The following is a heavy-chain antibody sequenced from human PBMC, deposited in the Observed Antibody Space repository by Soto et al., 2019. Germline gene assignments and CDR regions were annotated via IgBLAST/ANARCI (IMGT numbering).Heavy chain of an antibody. Sequence: PGGSLRLSCVASGFTFSNYPMSWVRQTPGKGLEWVSTIRRGGYDTFYAGSVKGRFTISRDDSSNSLYLQMNSLGAEDTALYFCAKGNRVTVPGTFDPRGQGTPVTVSS. CDR2: IRRGGYDT. D-gene: IGHD6-19*01. J-gene: IGHJ5*02. V-gene: IGHV3-23*01. CDR3: AKGNRVTVPGTFDP. CDR1: GFTFSNYP.